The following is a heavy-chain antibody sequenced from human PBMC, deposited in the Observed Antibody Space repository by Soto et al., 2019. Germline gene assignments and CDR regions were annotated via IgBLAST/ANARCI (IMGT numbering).Heavy chain of an antibody. D-gene: IGHD1-26*01. CDR3: ARDRWGAGSY. Sequence: AQLVESGGGLVQPGGSLRLSCAASGFTFSNYWMHWVRQVPGQGPVWVSRLNRDGSRTDYADSVRGRFTIFRDNARNTLYLQMNSLRAEDTAMYYCARDRWGAGSYWGQGTLVTVSS. J-gene: IGHJ4*02. CDR2: LNRDGSRT. CDR1: GFTFSNYW. V-gene: IGHV3-74*01.